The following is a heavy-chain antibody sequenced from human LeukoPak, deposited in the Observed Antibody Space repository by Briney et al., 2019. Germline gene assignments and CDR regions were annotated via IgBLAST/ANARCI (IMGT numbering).Heavy chain of an antibody. CDR3: ARGLLYYDFWSGYYGAFDI. V-gene: IGHV4-39*01. CDR1: GGSISSSSYY. J-gene: IGHJ3*02. D-gene: IGHD3-3*01. Sequence: SETLSLTCTVSGGSISSSSYYWGWIRQPPGKGLEWIGSIYYSGSTYYNPSLKSRVTISVDTSKNQFSLKLSSVTAADTAVYYCARGLLYYDFWSGYYGAFDIWGQGTMVTVSS. CDR2: IYYSGST.